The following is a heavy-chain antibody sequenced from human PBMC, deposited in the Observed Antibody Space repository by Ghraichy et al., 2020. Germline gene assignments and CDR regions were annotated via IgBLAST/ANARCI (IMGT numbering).Heavy chain of an antibody. CDR2: IYPGGAT. D-gene: IGHD2-21*01. CDR1: GDSFGGYY. Sequence: SQTLSLTCAVHGDSFGGYYWSWVRQSPGKGLEWIGEIYPGGATTSNPSPASRVTLSSSGRQPSLNLRSVTVADTAVYFCARGRYCGGGACYPRPSSFDSWGQGSLVTVSS. V-gene: IGHV4-34*01. CDR3: ARGRYCGGGACYPRPSSFDS. J-gene: IGHJ4*02.